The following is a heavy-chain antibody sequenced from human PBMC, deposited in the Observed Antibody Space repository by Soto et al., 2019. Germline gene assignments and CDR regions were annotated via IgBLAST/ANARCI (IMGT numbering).Heavy chain of an antibody. CDR2: ISARGGSS. Sequence: EVQLLESGGGLVQPGGSLRLSCAASGFSFSSYAMVWVRQAQGKGLEWVSVISARGGSSYFADSVKGRFTISRDNSKNLLSLEMNSLRAEDTAIYFCAKGSIEYSASVDNWGQGTLVLVSS. CDR1: GFSFSSYA. J-gene: IGHJ4*02. V-gene: IGHV3-23*01. D-gene: IGHD5-12*01. CDR3: AKGSIEYSASVDN.